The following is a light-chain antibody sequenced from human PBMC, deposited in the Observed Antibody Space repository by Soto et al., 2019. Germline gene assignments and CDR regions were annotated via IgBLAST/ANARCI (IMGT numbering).Light chain of an antibody. CDR2: EGS. V-gene: IGLV2-23*01. CDR3: CSYAGTRVV. CDR1: SSDVGSYNL. J-gene: IGLJ2*01. Sequence: QSALTQPASVSGFPGQSITISCTGTSSDVGSYNLVSWYQQHPGKAPKLMIYEGSKRPSGVSNRFSGSKSGNTASLTISGLQAEDEADYYCCSYAGTRVVFGGGTKLTVL.